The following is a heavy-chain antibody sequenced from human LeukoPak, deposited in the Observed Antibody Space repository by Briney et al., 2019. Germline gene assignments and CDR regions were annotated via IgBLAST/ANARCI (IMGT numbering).Heavy chain of an antibody. J-gene: IGHJ3*01. CDR3: AMKAVPRPRLHDAFDF. D-gene: IGHD5-24*01. CDR2: IRYDGSNK. Sequence: GALRLSCAASGFTFSSYGMHWVRQAPGKGLEGVAFIRYDGSNKYYADSVKGRFTISRDNSKNTLYLQMNSLRADDTAVYYCAMKAVPRPRLHDAFDFWGQGTVVSVSS. CDR1: GFTFSSYG. V-gene: IGHV3-30*02.